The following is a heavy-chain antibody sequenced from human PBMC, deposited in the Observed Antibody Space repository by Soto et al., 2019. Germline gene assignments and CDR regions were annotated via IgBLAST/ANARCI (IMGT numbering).Heavy chain of an antibody. J-gene: IGHJ6*02. CDR1: GFTFSDYY. V-gene: IGHV3-11*01. D-gene: IGHD1-7*01. CDR3: ARGPRYNWNYRNYYYYYGMDV. Sequence: GGSLRLSCAASGFTFSDYYMSWIRQAPGKGLEWVSYISSSGSTIYYADSVKGRFTISRDNAKNSLYLQMNSLRAEDTAVYYCARGPRYNWNYRNYYYYYGMDVWGQGTTVTVSS. CDR2: ISSSGSTI.